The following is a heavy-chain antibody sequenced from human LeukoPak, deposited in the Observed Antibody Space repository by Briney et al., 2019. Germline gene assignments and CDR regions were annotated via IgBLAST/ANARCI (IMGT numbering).Heavy chain of an antibody. CDR1: GGSISSYY. CDR3: ARGDGIAAAGTQFDY. V-gene: IGHV4-4*07. J-gene: IGHJ4*02. D-gene: IGHD6-13*01. CDR2: IYTSGSI. Sequence: PSETLSLTCTVSGGSISSYYWSWIRQPAGKGLEWIGRIYTSGSINYNPSLKSRVTMSVDTSKNQFSLKLSSVTAADTAVYYCARGDGIAAAGTQFDYWGQGTLVTVSS.